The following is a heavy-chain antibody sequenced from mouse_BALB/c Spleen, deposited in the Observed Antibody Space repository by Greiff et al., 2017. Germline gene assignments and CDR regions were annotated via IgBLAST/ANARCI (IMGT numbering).Heavy chain of an antibody. D-gene: IGHD2-12*01. CDR1: GYSFTSYW. CDR3: TRGVYDWFAY. CDR2: IYPGNSDT. J-gene: IGHJ3*01. Sequence: EVQLQQSGTVLARPGASVKMSCKASGYSFTSYWMHWVKQRPGQGLEWIGAIYPGNSDTSYNQKFKGKAKLTAVTSASTAYMELSSLTNEDSAVYYCTRGVYDWFAYWGQGTLVTVSA. V-gene: IGHV1-5*01.